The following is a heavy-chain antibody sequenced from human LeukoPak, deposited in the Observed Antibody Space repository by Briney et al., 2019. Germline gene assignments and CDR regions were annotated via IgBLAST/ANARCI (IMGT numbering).Heavy chain of an antibody. CDR1: GFTFSSYA. J-gene: IGHJ5*02. CDR2: ISYDGSNK. V-gene: IGHV3-30-3*01. Sequence: PGGSLRLSCAASGFTFSSYAIHWVRQAPGKGLEWVAVISYDGSNKYYADSVKGRFTISRDNSKNTLYLQMNSLRAEDTAVYYCARVGAVAATNWFDPWGQGTLVTVSS. D-gene: IGHD6-19*01. CDR3: ARVGAVAATNWFDP.